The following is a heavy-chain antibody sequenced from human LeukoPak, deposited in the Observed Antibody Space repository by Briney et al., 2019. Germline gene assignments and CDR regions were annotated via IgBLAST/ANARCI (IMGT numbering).Heavy chain of an antibody. CDR2: ITTGGPNT. CDR3: AKDGGLWVSAHWGDS. CDR1: GFTFSSYT. J-gene: IGHJ4*02. D-gene: IGHD7-27*01. Sequence: GGPLRLSCTASGFTFSSYTMSWVRQAPGKGLKWVSTITTGGPNTYYADSVKGRFTVSRDDSKNTLYLQMNSLRAEDTAVYYCAKDGGLWVSAHWGDSWGRGTLVTVSS. V-gene: IGHV3-23*01.